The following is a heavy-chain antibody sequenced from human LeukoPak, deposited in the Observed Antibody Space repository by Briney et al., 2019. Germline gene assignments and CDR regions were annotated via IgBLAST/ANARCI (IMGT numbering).Heavy chain of an antibody. CDR2: LSGSGGST. Sequence: SGGSLRLSCAASGFTFSNYAMSWVRQAPGKGLEWVSALSGSGGSTYYADSVKGRFTISRDNSKNTLYLQMNSLRAEDTAVYYCAKDLSPLYYYYGMDVWGQGTTVTVSS. J-gene: IGHJ6*02. V-gene: IGHV3-23*01. CDR1: GFTFSNYA. CDR3: AKDLSPLYYYYGMDV. D-gene: IGHD2/OR15-2a*01.